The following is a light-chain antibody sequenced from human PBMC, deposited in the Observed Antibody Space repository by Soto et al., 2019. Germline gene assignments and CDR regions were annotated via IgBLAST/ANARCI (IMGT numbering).Light chain of an antibody. CDR1: SSNIGRDT. CDR3: STWDDSLNGWV. CDR2: NDD. J-gene: IGLJ3*02. V-gene: IGLV1-44*01. Sequence: QSVLTQPPSVSGTHGLRVTISCSGGSSNIGRDTVNWYQQLPGTAPKLLMFNDDQRPSGVPDRFSGSRSGTSASLAISGLQSDDEADYFCSTWDDSLNGWVFGGGTKLTVL.